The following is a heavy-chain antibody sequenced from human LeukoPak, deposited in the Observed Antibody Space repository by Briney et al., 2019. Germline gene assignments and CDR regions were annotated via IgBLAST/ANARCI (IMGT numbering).Heavy chain of an antibody. Sequence: GGSLRLSCAASGFTFSSYAMHWVRQAPGKGLECVAVISYDGSNKYYADSVKGRFTISRDNSKTTLYLQMNSLRAEDTAVYYCARAPRYCSGGSCYSPVQEWWFDPWGQGTLVTVSS. CDR3: ARAPRYCSGGSCYSPVQEWWFDP. V-gene: IGHV3-30-3*01. CDR2: ISYDGSNK. CDR1: GFTFSSYA. D-gene: IGHD2-15*01. J-gene: IGHJ5*02.